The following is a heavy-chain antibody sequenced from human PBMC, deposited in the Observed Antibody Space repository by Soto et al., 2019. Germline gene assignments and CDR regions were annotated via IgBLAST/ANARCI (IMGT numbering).Heavy chain of an antibody. J-gene: IGHJ5*02. CDR3: AKLTWADYGGIFDP. CDR1: GGSFSGYY. V-gene: IGHV4-34*01. D-gene: IGHD4-17*01. CDR2: FYYSEST. Sequence: SETLSLTCAVYGGSFSGYYWTWIRQPPGTGLEWIGTFYYSESTYYNPSLESRVTISVDTSKNQFSLKLGSVTVADTAVYYCAKLTWADYGGIFDPWGQGTLVTVSS.